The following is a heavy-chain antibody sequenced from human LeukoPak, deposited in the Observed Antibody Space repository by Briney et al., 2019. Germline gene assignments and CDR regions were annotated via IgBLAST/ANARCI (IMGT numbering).Heavy chain of an antibody. D-gene: IGHD6-25*01. J-gene: IGHJ4*02. CDR1: GGSISSGNHF. CDR3: ARTGGSAGGY. Sequence: PSETLSLTCTVSGGSISSGNHFWSWTRQPPGKGLEWIGYMHQSGSNSYNPSLNSRVSMSLDRSKNQFSLILASVTAADTAVYYCARTGGSAGGYWGQGTLVTVSS. V-gene: IGHV4-30-2*01. CDR2: MHQSGSN.